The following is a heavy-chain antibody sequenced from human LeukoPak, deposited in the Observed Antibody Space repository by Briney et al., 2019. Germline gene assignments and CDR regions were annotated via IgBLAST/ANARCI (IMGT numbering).Heavy chain of an antibody. Sequence: SETLSLTCTVSGGSISSYYWSWIRQPPGGGLEWIGYIYHSGSTNYNPSLKSRVAISVDTSKNHFALELSSVTAADTAVYYCARHTGEDSFGYRHFVYWGQGTVVTVSS. D-gene: IGHD5-18*01. V-gene: IGHV4-59*08. CDR1: GGSISSYY. J-gene: IGHJ4*02. CDR3: ARHTGEDSFGYRHFVY. CDR2: IYHSGST.